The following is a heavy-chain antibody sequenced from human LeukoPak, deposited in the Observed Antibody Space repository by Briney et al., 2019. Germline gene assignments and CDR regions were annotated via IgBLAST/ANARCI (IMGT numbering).Heavy chain of an antibody. CDR3: ARGYSNYGYVFDI. CDR2: ISSSSSYI. D-gene: IGHD4-11*01. Sequence: PVGSLRLSCAASGFTFSSYSMNWVRQAPGKGLEWVSSISSSSSYIYYADSVKGRFTISRDNAKKPLYLQMNSLRAEDTAVYYCARGYSNYGYVFDIWGQGTMVTVSS. J-gene: IGHJ3*02. CDR1: GFTFSSYS. V-gene: IGHV3-21*01.